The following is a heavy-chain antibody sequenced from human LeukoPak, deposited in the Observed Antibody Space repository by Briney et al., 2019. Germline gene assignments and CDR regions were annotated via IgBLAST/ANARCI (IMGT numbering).Heavy chain of an antibody. D-gene: IGHD5-12*01. V-gene: IGHV7-4-1*02. CDR2: INTNTGNP. CDR3: ARGEAPDIVATIAPYYFDY. CDR1: GYTFTSYA. Sequence: ASVRVSCKASGYTFTSYAMNWVRQAPGQGLEWMGWINTNTGNPTYAQGFTGRFVFSLDTSVSTAYLQISSLKAEDTAVYYCARGEAPDIVATIAPYYFDYWGQGTLVTVSS. J-gene: IGHJ4*02.